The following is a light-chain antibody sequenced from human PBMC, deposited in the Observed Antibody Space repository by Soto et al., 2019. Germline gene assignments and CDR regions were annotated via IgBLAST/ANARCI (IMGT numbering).Light chain of an antibody. J-gene: IGLJ3*02. CDR1: SSNIGSNT. CDR2: SNN. CDR3: AAWDVSLNGRV. Sequence: QSVLTQPPSASGTPGQRVTISCSGSSSNIGSNTVSWYQQLPGTAPKLLIHSNNQRPSGVPDRFSGSQSGTSVSLAISGLPSEDEADYYCAAWDVSLNGRVVGGGTKLTVL. V-gene: IGLV1-44*01.